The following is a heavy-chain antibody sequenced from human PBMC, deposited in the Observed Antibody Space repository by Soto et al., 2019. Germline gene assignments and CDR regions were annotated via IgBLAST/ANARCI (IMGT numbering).Heavy chain of an antibody. V-gene: IGHV3-66*01. D-gene: IGHD4-4*01. Sequence: GGSLRLSCAASGFTFSSYGMSWVRQAPGKGLEWVSVIYSGGSTYYADSVKGRFTISRDNSKNTLYLQMNSLRAEDTAVYYCARSGSNYDDYYYYYYMDVWGKGTTVTVSS. J-gene: IGHJ6*03. CDR2: IYSGGST. CDR3: ARSGSNYDDYYYYYYMDV. CDR1: GFTFSSYG.